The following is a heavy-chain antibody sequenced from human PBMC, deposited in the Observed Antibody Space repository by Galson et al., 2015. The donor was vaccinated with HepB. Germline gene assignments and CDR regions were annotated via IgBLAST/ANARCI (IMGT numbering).Heavy chain of an antibody. CDR2: MNPNSGNT. D-gene: IGHD1-26*01. J-gene: IGHJ4*02. V-gene: IGHV1-8*01. CDR3: XRGEYSGSLVDY. Sequence: GWMNPNSGNTGYAQKFQGRVTMTRXTSISTAYMELSSLRXEDTAVYYCXRGEYSGSLVDYWGQGTLVTVSS.